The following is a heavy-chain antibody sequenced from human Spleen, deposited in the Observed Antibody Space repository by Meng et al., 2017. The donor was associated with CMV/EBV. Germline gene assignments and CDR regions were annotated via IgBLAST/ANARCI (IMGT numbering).Heavy chain of an antibody. CDR1: GGTFSSYT. V-gene: IGHV1-69*02. D-gene: IGHD5-24*01. CDR2: IIPIPGIT. Sequence: SVKVSCKASGGTFSSYTINWVRQAPGQGPEWMGRIIPIPGITNYAQKFQGRVTITADKSTSTAYMELSSLRFEDTAVYYCARGIGLQLGAHVTWGQGTTVTVSS. CDR3: ARGIGLQLGAHVT. J-gene: IGHJ6*02.